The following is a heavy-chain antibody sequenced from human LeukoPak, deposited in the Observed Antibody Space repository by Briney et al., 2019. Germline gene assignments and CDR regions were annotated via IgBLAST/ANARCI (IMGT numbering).Heavy chain of an antibody. CDR2: INWNGGST. D-gene: IGHD3-3*01. V-gene: IGHV3-20*04. CDR1: GFTFSSYA. CDR3: ARDWATYYDFWSGYPHYFDY. Sequence: GGSLRLSCAASGFTFSSYAMSWVRQAPGKGLEWVSGINWNGGSTGYADSVKGRSTISRDNAKNSLYLQMNSLRAEDTAVYYCARDWATYYDFWSGYPHYFDYWGQGTLVTVSS. J-gene: IGHJ4*02.